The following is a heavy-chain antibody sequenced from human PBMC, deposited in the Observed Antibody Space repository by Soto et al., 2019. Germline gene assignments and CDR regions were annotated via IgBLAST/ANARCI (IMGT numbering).Heavy chain of an antibody. V-gene: IGHV1-8*01. D-gene: IGHD1-1*01. CDR3: ARGVDAGVDV. J-gene: IGHJ6*02. CDR1: GYTFTTYD. Sequence: QVQLVQSGAEVTKPGASVKVSCRASGYTFTTYDINWVRQATGQGLEWMGWMSPNSGATGYAQKFQGRVTMTRDTSRSTAYMELSNLRSEDTAIYYCARGVDAGVDVWGQGTTVTVSS. CDR2: MSPNSGAT.